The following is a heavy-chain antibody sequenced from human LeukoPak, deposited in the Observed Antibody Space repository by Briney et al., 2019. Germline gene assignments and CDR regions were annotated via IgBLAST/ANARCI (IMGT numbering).Heavy chain of an antibody. Sequence: SVKVSCKASGGTFSSYAISWVRQAPGQGLEWMGGIIPIFGTANYVQKFQGRVTITADESTSTAYMELSSLRSEDTAVYYCARVAPYYYDSSGYYRPYYYYYGMDVWGPGTTVTVSS. D-gene: IGHD3-22*01. CDR3: ARVAPYYYDSSGYYRPYYYYYGMDV. CDR1: GGTFSSYA. J-gene: IGHJ6*02. V-gene: IGHV1-69*13. CDR2: IIPIFGTA.